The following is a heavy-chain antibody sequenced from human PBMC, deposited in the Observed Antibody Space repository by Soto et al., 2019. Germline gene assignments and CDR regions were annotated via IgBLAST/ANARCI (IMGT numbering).Heavy chain of an antibody. D-gene: IGHD5-12*01. V-gene: IGHV7-4-1*01. Sequence: ASVKVSCKASGYTFTSYAMNWVRQAPGQGLEWMGWINTNTGNPTYAQGFTGRFVFSLDTSVSTAYLQICSLKAEDTAVYYCARDVIVATTERGYYCYGMDVWGQGTTVTVSS. J-gene: IGHJ6*02. CDR2: INTNTGNP. CDR1: GYTFTSYA. CDR3: ARDVIVATTERGYYCYGMDV.